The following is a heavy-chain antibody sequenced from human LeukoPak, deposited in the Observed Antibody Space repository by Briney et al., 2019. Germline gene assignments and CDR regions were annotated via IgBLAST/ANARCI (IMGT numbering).Heavy chain of an antibody. J-gene: IGHJ6*02. CDR1: GGSISSYY. Sequence: SETLSLTCTVSGGSISSYYWSWIRQPAGKGLEWIGRIYTSGGTNYNPSLKSRVTMSVDTSKNQFSLKLSSVTAADTAVYYCARAVKDYYDSSGPYYYYYGMDVWGQGTTATVSS. CDR2: IYTSGGT. CDR3: ARAVKDYYDSSGPYYYYYGMDV. D-gene: IGHD3-22*01. V-gene: IGHV4-4*07.